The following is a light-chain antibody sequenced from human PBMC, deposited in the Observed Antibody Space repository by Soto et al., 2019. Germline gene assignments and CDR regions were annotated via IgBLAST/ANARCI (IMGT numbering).Light chain of an antibody. Sequence: EIVLTQSPATLSLSPGERATLSCRASQSVSSYLAWYQQKPGQAHRLLIYDASNRATGIPARFSGSGSGTDFTLTISSQETEDFAVYYCQQRSNWPPTFGPGTKVDIK. CDR1: QSVSSY. V-gene: IGKV3-11*01. J-gene: IGKJ3*01. CDR3: QQRSNWPPT. CDR2: DAS.